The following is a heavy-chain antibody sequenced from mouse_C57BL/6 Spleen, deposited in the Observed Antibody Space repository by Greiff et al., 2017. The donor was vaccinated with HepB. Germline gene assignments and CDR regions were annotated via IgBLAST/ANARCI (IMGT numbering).Heavy chain of an antibody. J-gene: IGHJ1*03. CDR2: IYPGDGDT. D-gene: IGHD1-1*01. CDR3: ARGGYYYGSSLNFDV. CDR1: GYAFSSYW. V-gene: IGHV1-80*01. Sequence: VQLQQSGAELVKPGASVKISCKASGYAFSSYWMNWVKQRPGKGLEWIGQIYPGDGDTNYNGKFKGKATLTADKSSSTAYMQLSSLTSEDSAVYFCARGGYYYGSSLNFDVWGTRTTVTVSS.